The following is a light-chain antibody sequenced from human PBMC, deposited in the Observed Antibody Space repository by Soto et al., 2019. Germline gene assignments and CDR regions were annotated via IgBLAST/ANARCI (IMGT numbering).Light chain of an antibody. CDR2: LGS. J-gene: IGKJ5*01. CDR3: MQALQTPLT. Sequence: DIVMTQSPLSLPVTPGEPASISCRSSQILLHSNGNNYFDWYLQKPGQSPQLLIYLGSNRASGVPDRFSGSGSGTDFTLKISRVEAEDVGVYYCMQALQTPLTFGQGTRLEIK. V-gene: IGKV2-28*01. CDR1: QILLHSNGNNY.